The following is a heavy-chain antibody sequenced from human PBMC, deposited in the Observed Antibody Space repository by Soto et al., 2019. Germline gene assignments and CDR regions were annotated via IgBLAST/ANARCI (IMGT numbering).Heavy chain of an antibody. Sequence: ASVKVSCKSSGYSFTSYGISWVRQAPGQGLEWMGWISTYNGNINYAQNFKGRVNMTTDASTRTVYMQLSSLRSDDTAVYYWARDSQLQSYGVVVPTGFDYWGQGTLVTVSS. J-gene: IGHJ4*02. CDR1: GYSFTSYG. D-gene: IGHD3-3*01. CDR2: ISTYNGNI. V-gene: IGHV1-18*04. CDR3: ARDSQLQSYGVVVPTGFDY.